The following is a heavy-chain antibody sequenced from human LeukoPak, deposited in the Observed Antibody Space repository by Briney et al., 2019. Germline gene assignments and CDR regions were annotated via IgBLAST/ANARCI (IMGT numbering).Heavy chain of an antibody. CDR2: INPNSGGT. J-gene: IGHJ4*02. D-gene: IGHD3-10*01. Sequence: ASVKVSCKASGYSFTDYHIHRVRQAPGQGFEWLGWINPNSGGTDYAQNFQGRVTMTKDTSISTAYMELSSLISDDTALYYCARANYKYGSGSFERHFDYWGQGTLVTVSS. CDR1: GYSFTDYH. CDR3: ARANYKYGSGSFERHFDY. V-gene: IGHV1-2*02.